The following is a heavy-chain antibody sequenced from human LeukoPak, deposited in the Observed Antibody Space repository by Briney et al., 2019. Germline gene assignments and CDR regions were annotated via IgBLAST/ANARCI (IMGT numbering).Heavy chain of an antibody. CDR3: ARDNSVGDTAWRFDP. D-gene: IGHD1-26*01. J-gene: IGHJ5*02. V-gene: IGHV1-46*01. CDR2: INPSGGST. CDR1: GYTFTSYY. Sequence: ASVKVSCKASGYTFTSYYMHWVRQAPGQGLEWMGIINPSGGSTSYAQKFQGRVTMTRDMSTSTDYMELSSLRSEDTAVYYCARDNSVGDTAWRFDPWGQGTLVTVSS.